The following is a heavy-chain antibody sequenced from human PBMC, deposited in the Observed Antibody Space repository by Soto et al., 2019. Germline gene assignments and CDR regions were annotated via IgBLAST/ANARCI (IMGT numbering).Heavy chain of an antibody. V-gene: IGHV1-8*01. CDR3: ASGYSSSWYVDPLEV. D-gene: IGHD6-13*01. Sequence: GASVKVSCKASGYTFTSYDINWVRQATAQGLEWMGWMNPNSGNTGYAQKFQGRVTMTRTTSISTAYMERSSLRSEDTAVYYCASGYSSSWYVDPLEVWGQGTTVTVSS. J-gene: IGHJ6*02. CDR1: GYTFTSYD. CDR2: MNPNSGNT.